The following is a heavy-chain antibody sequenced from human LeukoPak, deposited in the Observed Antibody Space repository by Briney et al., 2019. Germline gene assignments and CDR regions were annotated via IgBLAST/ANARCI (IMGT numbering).Heavy chain of an antibody. Sequence: GGSLRLSCAATGFTFSSYEMNWVRQAPGKGLEWVSYISSSGSTIYYADSVKGRFTISRDNAKNSLYLQMNSLRAEDTAVYYCARGYYDNNWFDPWGQGTLATVSS. CDR3: ARGYYDNNWFDP. CDR2: ISSSGSTI. V-gene: IGHV3-48*03. J-gene: IGHJ5*02. CDR1: GFTFSSYE. D-gene: IGHD3-22*01.